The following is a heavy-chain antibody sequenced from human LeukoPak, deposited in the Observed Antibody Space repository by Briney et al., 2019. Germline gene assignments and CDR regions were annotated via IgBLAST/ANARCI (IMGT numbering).Heavy chain of an antibody. D-gene: IGHD4-23*01. CDR3: ARGGTYGGNDY. CDR2: ISSSSYI. J-gene: IGHJ4*02. CDR1: GFTFSSYS. Sequence: GGSLRLSCAASGFTFSSYSMNWVRQAPGKGLEWVSSISSSSYIYYADSVKGRFTISRDNAKNSLYLQMNSLRAEDTAVYYCARGGTYGGNDYWGQGTLVTVSS. V-gene: IGHV3-21*01.